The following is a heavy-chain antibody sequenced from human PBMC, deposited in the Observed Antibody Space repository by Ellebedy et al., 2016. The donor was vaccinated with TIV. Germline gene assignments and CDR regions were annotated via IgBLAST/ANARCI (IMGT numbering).Heavy chain of an antibody. J-gene: IGHJ6*02. Sequence: SQTLSLTCSISWDSVPSHSPAWNSLRQSPSRGLEWLGRTYYRSKWDNDYAVSVKGRITINPDTSKNQFSLQLNSVTPEDTAVYYCARYPDDSAGSMDVWGQGTTVTVSS. D-gene: IGHD4/OR15-4a*01. CDR1: WDSVPSHSPA. CDR2: TYYRSKWDN. CDR3: ARYPDDSAGSMDV. V-gene: IGHV6-1*01.